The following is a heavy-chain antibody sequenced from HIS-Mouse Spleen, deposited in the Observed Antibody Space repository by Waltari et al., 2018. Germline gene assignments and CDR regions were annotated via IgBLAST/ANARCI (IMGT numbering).Heavy chain of an antibody. J-gene: IGHJ3*02. D-gene: IGHD2-8*01. CDR3: AKDLYAILRNGDYAFDI. CDR1: GFTFDDYA. CDR2: ISWNSGSI. Sequence: EVQLVESGGGLVQPGRSLRLSCAASGFTFDDYAMHWVRQAPGKGLEWVSGISWNSGSIGYADSVKGRFTISRDNTKNSLYLQMNSLRAEDTALYYCAKDLYAILRNGDYAFDIWGQGTMVTVSS. V-gene: IGHV3-9*01.